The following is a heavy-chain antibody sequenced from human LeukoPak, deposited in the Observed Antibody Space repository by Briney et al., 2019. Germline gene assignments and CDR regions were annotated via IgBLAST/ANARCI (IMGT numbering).Heavy chain of an antibody. J-gene: IGHJ6*03. V-gene: IGHV4-59*01. CDR2: IYYSGST. D-gene: IGHD3-10*01. Sequence: PSETLSLTCTVSGGSISSYYWSWIRQPPGKGLEWIGYIYYSGSTNYNSSLKSRVTISVDTSKNQFSLKLSSVTAADTAVYYCARVAFDYYYYMDVWGKGTTVTVSS. CDR1: GGSISSYY. CDR3: ARVAFDYYYYMDV.